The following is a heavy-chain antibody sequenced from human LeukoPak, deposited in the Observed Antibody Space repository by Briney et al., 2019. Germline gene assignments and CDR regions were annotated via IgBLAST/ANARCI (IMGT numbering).Heavy chain of an antibody. CDR3: AKVSWANYFDY. V-gene: IGHV3-23*01. D-gene: IGHD6-13*01. CDR1: GFTFSSYA. J-gene: IGHJ4*02. CDR2: ISGSGGNT. Sequence: GGSLRLSCAASGFTFSSYAMSWVRQAPGKGLEWVSGISGSGGNTHYADSVRGRFTISRDNSKNTLYLQMNSLRAEDTAIYYCAKVSWANYFDYWGPGTLVTVSS.